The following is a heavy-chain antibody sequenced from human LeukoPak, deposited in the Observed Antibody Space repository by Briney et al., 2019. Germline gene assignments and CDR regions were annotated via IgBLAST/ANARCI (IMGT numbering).Heavy chain of an antibody. Sequence: ASVKVSCKVSGYTLTELSMHWVRQAPGQGLEWMGIINPSGGTTRYAQKFQGRVTMTRDMSTSTVYMHLSSLRSEDTALYYCARGVHVRMYDSNHNSFDPWGQGTLVTVSS. V-gene: IGHV1-46*01. CDR2: INPSGGTT. CDR1: GYTLTELS. J-gene: IGHJ5*01. D-gene: IGHD3-22*01. CDR3: ARGVHVRMYDSNHNSFDP.